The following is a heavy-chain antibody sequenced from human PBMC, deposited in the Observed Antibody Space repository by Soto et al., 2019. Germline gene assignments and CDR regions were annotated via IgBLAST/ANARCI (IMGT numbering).Heavy chain of an antibody. CDR1: GYTFTSYG. Sequence: SVKVSCKASGYTFTSYGISWVRQAPGQGPEWMGRIIPNDDRANYAQKFQGRVTITADKSTSTAYMELSSLRSDDTAVYYCARDLAITVPAPMGYWGQGTLVTVSS. D-gene: IGHD2-2*01. CDR3: ARDLAITVPAPMGY. CDR2: IIPNDDRA. V-gene: IGHV1-69*04. J-gene: IGHJ4*02.